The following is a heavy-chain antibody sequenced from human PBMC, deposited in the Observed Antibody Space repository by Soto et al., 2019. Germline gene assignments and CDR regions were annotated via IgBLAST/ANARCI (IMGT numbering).Heavy chain of an antibody. CDR3: ARGLITIFGVVGGAFDI. CDR2: IYHSGST. D-gene: IGHD3-3*01. J-gene: IGHJ3*02. V-gene: IGHV4-4*02. Sequence: PSETLSLTCAVSGGSISSSNWWSWVRQPPGKGLEWIGEIYHSGSTNYNPSLKSRVTISVDTSKNQFSLKLSSVTAADTAVYYCARGLITIFGVVGGAFDIWGQGTMVNVSS. CDR1: GGSISSSNW.